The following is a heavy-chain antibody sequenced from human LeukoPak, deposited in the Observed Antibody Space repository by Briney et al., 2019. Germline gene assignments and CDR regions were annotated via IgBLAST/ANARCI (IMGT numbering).Heavy chain of an antibody. J-gene: IGHJ6*02. CDR1: GYSFTSYW. CDR3: ASISSTSWGYYYGMDV. V-gene: IGHV5-51*01. Sequence: GESLKISCKGSGYSFTSYWIGWVRQMPGKGLEWMGIIYPGDSDTRYSPSFQGQVTISADKSISTAYLQWSSLKASDTDMYYCASISSTSWGYYYGMDVWGQGTTVTVSS. D-gene: IGHD2-2*01. CDR2: IYPGDSDT.